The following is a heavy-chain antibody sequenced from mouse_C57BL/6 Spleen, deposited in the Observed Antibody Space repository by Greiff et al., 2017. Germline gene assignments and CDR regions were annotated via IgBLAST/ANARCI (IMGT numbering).Heavy chain of an antibody. CDR2: ISDGGSYT. J-gene: IGHJ2*01. D-gene: IGHD1-3*01. CDR1: GFTFSSYA. CDR3: TRDDNMGSFDY. Sequence: EVMLVESGGGLVKPGGSLKLSCAASGFTFSSYAMSWVRQTPEKRLEWVATISDGGSYTYYPDNVKGRFTISRDNAKNNLYLQMSHLKSEDTAMYYCTRDDNMGSFDYWGQGTTLTVSS. V-gene: IGHV5-4*01.